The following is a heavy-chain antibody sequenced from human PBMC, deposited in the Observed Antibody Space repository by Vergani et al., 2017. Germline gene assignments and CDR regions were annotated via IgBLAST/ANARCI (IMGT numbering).Heavy chain of an antibody. CDR3: ARDQSRDCSGGSCYWFDP. V-gene: IGHV1-18*01. Sequence: QVQLVQSGAEVKKPGASVKVSCKASGYTFTSYGISWVRQPPGQGLEWMGWISAYNGNTNYAQKLQGRVTMTTDTSTSTAYMELRSLRSNDTAVYYCARDQSRDCSGGSCYWFDPWGQGTLGTVSS. CDR1: GYTFTSYG. CDR2: ISAYNGNT. D-gene: IGHD2-15*01. J-gene: IGHJ5*02.